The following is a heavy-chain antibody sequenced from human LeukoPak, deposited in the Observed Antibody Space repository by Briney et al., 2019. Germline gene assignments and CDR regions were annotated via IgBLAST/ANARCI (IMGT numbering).Heavy chain of an antibody. J-gene: IGHJ4*02. CDR2: IYTSETT. CDR1: GSSISSYY. V-gene: IGHV4-4*09. CDR3: ARHRSPSSLSYFDI. D-gene: IGHD6-19*01. Sequence: SETLSLTCTVSGSSISSYYWSWIRQPPGKGLEWIGYIYTSETTNYNPSLRSRVTISIDTSKNQFSLRLSSVTAADTAVYYCARHRSPSSLSYFDIWGQGTLVIVSS.